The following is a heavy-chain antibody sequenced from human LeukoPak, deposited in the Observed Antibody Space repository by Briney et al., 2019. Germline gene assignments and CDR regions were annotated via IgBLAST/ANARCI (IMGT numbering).Heavy chain of an antibody. CDR3: ARDYDGEVAVPANWFAP. Sequence: SETLSLTCTVSGASISSYYWSWIRQPAGKGLEWIGRIYATGSTNYNPSLESRVTMSVDTSKNHLSLKVTSVTAADTAVYFCARDYDGEVAVPANWFAPWGQGTLVTVSS. D-gene: IGHD2-15*01. CDR2: IYATGST. J-gene: IGHJ5*02. CDR1: GASISSYY. V-gene: IGHV4-4*07.